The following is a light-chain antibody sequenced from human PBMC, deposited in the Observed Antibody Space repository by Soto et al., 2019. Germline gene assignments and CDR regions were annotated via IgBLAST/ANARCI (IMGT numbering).Light chain of an antibody. CDR2: GAS. CDR3: QQYDSSPFT. V-gene: IGKV3-20*01. J-gene: IGKJ3*01. Sequence: EIVLTQSPGTLSLSPGEGATLSCRASQSVSSSYLAWYQQKPGQSPRLLIYGASSGDTGIPDKFSGSGSGTDFTLTINSLEPEDCAVYYGQQYDSSPFTFGPGNKVDIE. CDR1: QSVSSSY.